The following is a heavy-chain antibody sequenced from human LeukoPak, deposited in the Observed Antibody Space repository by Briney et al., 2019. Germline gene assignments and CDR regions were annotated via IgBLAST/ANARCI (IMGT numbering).Heavy chain of an antibody. CDR1: GGSISSSGYY. J-gene: IGHJ5*02. Sequence: SETLSLTCTVSGGSISSSGYYWGWIRQPPGKGLEWIASIYYSGSTYYNPSLKSRVTISVDTSKNQLSLKLSSLTAADTAVYYFAKTGDHGSYYGLSWFDPWGQGTLVTVSS. V-gene: IGHV4-39*01. CDR2: IYYSGST. CDR3: AKTGDHGSYYGLSWFDP. D-gene: IGHD1-26*01.